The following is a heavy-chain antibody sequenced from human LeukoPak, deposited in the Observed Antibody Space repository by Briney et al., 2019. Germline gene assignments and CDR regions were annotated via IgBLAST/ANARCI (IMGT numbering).Heavy chain of an antibody. J-gene: IGHJ5*02. V-gene: IGHV1-18*01. CDR3: ARDGLSYTNPNNWFDP. CDR1: GYPFTSYY. D-gene: IGHD2-2*02. CDR2: ISVYNGDT. Sequence: GASVKVSCKASGYPFTSYYINWVRQAPGQELEWMGWISVYNGDTNYAQNFQGRVTMTTDTSTDTAYMELRSLRYDDTAVYYCARDGLSYTNPNNWFDPWGQGTLVTVSS.